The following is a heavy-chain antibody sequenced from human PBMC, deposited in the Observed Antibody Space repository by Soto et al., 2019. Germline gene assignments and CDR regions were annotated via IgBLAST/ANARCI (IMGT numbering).Heavy chain of an antibody. D-gene: IGHD3-3*01. CDR3: ARREDYDFWSGYYSGYYYYGMDV. CDR2: ISAYNGNT. V-gene: IGHV1-18*01. Sequence: ASVKVSCKASGYTFTSYGISWVRQAPGQGLEWMGWISAYNGNTNYAQKLQGRVTMTPDTSTSTAYMELTSLRSDDTAVYYCARREDYDFWSGYYSGYYYYGMDVWGQGTTVTVSS. J-gene: IGHJ6*02. CDR1: GYTFTSYG.